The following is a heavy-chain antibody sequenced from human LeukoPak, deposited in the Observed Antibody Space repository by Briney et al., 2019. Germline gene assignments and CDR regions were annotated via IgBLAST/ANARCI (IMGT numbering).Heavy chain of an antibody. D-gene: IGHD2-21*01. CDR1: GFTFSGSP. V-gene: IGHV3-73*01. CDR2: IRTKATSYDA. J-gene: IGHJ4*02. CDR3: SREGCGATGCYTNDY. Sequence: GGSLRLSCAASGFTFSGSPMHWVRQASGKGLEWVGRIRTKATSYDAAYAASVKGRFTISRDDSKNTAYLQMNSLKTEDTAMYYCSREGCGATGCYTNDYWGQGTQVTVSS.